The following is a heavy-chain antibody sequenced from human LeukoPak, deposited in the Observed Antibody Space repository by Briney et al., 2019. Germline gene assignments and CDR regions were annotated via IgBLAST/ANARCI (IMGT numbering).Heavy chain of an antibody. V-gene: IGHV3-23*01. D-gene: IGHD3-9*01. J-gene: IGHJ4*02. CDR1: GFTFSGYA. CDR2: ISGSGGST. Sequence: GGSLRLSCAASGFTFSGYAMSWVRQAPGKGLEWVSAISGSGGSTYYADSVKGRFTISRDNSKNTLYLQMNSLRAEDTAVYYCAKHPYYDILTGYYIYWGQGTLVTVSS. CDR3: AKHPYYDILTGYYIY.